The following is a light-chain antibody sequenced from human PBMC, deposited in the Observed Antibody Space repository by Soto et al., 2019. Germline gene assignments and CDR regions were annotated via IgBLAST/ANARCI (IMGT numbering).Light chain of an antibody. V-gene: IGKV4-1*01. CDR2: WAS. CDR1: QSILDRSKNKYY. Sequence: DIVMTQSPDSLAVSLGERATFNCKSSQSILDRSKNKYYLAWYQQKSGQPPKLLIYWASLRESGVPDRFTGSGSGTDFTLTISSLQAEDVAVYYCQQYFPSPWTFGQGTKVEI. J-gene: IGKJ1*01. CDR3: QQYFPSPWT.